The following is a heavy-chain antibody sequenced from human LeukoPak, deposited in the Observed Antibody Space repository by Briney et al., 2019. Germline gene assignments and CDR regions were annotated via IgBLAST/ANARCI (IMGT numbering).Heavy chain of an antibody. CDR2: IYYSGST. CDR1: GGSISSYY. J-gene: IGHJ6*02. Sequence: SETLSLTCTVSGGSISSYYRSWIRQPPGKGLEWIGYIYYSGSTNYNPSLKSRVTISVDTSKNQFSLKLSSVTAADTAVYYCAREGISYYDILTGYHYGMDVWGQGTTVTVSS. D-gene: IGHD3-9*01. CDR3: AREGISYYDILTGYHYGMDV. V-gene: IGHV4-59*01.